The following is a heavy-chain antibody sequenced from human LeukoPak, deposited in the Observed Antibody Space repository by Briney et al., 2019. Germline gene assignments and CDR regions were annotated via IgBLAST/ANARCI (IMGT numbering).Heavy chain of an antibody. Sequence: SETLSLTCTVSGGSINNSSYYWGWIRQPPGKGLEWMGSIYYSGSTYYNPSLKSRATISVDTSKNQFSLKLCSVTAAATAVYYCARQSSVLPPRAFDSWGQGTLVTVSS. CDR1: GGSINNSSYY. J-gene: IGHJ4*02. CDR3: ARQSSVLPPRAFDS. CDR2: IYYSGST. V-gene: IGHV4-39*01. D-gene: IGHD4-23*01.